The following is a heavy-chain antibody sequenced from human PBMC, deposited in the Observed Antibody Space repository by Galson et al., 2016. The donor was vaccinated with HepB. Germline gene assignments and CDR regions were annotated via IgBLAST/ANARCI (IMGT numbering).Heavy chain of an antibody. V-gene: IGHV2-70*01. D-gene: IGHD5-18*01. Sequence: PALVKPTQTLTLTCTFSGFSLTTSGMCVNWIHQPPGKALEWLALIDWEDDKYYSTSLKTRLTISKDTSKNQVVLTMTNMDAVDTATYYCAREDTRTNGGMDVWGQGTTVTVSS. CDR3: AREDTRTNGGMDV. CDR2: IDWEDDK. J-gene: IGHJ6*02. CDR1: GFSLTTSGMC.